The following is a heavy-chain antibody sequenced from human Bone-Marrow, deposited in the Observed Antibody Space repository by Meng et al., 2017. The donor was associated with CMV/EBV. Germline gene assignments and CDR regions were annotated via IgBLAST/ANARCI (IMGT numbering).Heavy chain of an antibody. Sequence: SETLSLTCAVYGASFSGYYWSWIRQPPGKGLEWIGEINHSGSTNYNPSLKSRVTISVDTSKNQFSLKLSSVTAADTAVYYCAREHYDFWSGYYYYYYYGMDVWGQGTTVTVSS. CDR3: AREHYDFWSGYYYYYYYGMDV. J-gene: IGHJ6*02. D-gene: IGHD3-3*01. CDR1: GASFSGYY. V-gene: IGHV4-34*01. CDR2: INHSGST.